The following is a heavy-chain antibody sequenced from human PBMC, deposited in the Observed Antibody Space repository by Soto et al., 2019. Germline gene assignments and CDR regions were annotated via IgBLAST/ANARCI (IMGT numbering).Heavy chain of an antibody. Sequence: GVSLRLSCVASGFTFSSYAMSWVRQAPGMGLEWVSGISGGDGSTYYADSVKGRFTISRDNSKNTLYLQMNSLRAADTAVYFWAKAPGIVILVSRAWGLGTLVTVSS. D-gene: IGHD2-8*01. CDR1: GFTFSSYA. V-gene: IGHV3-23*01. CDR3: AKAPGIVILVSRA. CDR2: ISGGDGST. J-gene: IGHJ5*02.